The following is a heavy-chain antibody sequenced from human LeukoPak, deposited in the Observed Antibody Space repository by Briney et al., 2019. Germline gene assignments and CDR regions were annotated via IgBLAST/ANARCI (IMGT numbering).Heavy chain of an antibody. CDR2: ISSSSSTI. V-gene: IGHV3-48*01. CDR1: GFTFSSYS. CDR3: AKDSTDYGGNSIGLDY. D-gene: IGHD4-23*01. Sequence: GGSLRLSCAASGFTFSSYSMNWVRQAPGKGLEWVSYISSSSSTIYYADSVKGRFTISRDNSKNTLYLQMNSLRAEDTAVYYCAKDSTDYGGNSIGLDYWGQGTLVTVSS. J-gene: IGHJ4*02.